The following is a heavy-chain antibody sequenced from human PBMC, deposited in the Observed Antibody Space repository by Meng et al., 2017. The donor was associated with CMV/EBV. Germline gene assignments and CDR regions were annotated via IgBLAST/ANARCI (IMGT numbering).Heavy chain of an antibody. D-gene: IGHD3-16*01. CDR2: ISYDGSNK. V-gene: IGHV3-30*04. J-gene: IGHJ6*02. CDR3: ARDQGDGMDV. CDR1: GFTFSSYA. Sequence: GESLKISCAASGFTFSSYAMHWVRQAPGKGLEWAAVISYDGSNKYYADSVKGRFTISRDNSKNTLYLQMNSLRAEDTAVYYCARDQGDGMDVWGQGTTVTVSS.